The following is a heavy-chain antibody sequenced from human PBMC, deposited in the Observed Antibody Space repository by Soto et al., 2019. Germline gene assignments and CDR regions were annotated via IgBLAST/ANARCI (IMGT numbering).Heavy chain of an antibody. CDR3: ARGLHYDILTGPYDNWFDT. J-gene: IGHJ5*02. Sequence: ASVKVSCKASGYTFASYAMHWVRQAPGQRLEWMGWINAGNGNTKYSQKFQGRVTITRDTSASTAYMELSSLRSEDTAVYYCARGLHYDILTGPYDNWFDTWGQGTLVTVSS. CDR1: GYTFASYA. CDR2: INAGNGNT. V-gene: IGHV1-3*01. D-gene: IGHD3-9*01.